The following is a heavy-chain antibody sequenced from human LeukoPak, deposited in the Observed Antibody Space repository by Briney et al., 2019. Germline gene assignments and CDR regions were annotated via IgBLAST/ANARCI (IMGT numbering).Heavy chain of an antibody. J-gene: IGHJ3*02. CDR2: ISSSGSTI. V-gene: IGHV3-48*04. Sequence: GGSLRLSCAASGFTFSSYSMNWVRQAPGKGLEWVSYISSSGSTIYYADSVKGRFTISRDNAKNSLYLQMNSLRAEDTAVYYCARDTPDDAFDIWGQGTMVTVSS. CDR1: GFTFSSYS. CDR3: ARDTPDDAFDI.